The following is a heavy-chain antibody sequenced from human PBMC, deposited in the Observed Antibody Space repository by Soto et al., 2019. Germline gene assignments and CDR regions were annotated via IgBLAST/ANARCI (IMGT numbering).Heavy chain of an antibody. CDR2: IIPILGIA. CDR1: GGTFSSCT. J-gene: IGHJ5*02. D-gene: IGHD3-10*01. CDR3: ASSLYYGSGSYYSWFDP. V-gene: IGHV1-69*02. Sequence: ASVKVSCKASGGTFSSCTISWVRQAPGQGLEWMGRIIPILGIANYAQKFQGRVTITADKSTSTAYMELSSLRSEDTAVYYCASSLYYGSGSYYSWFDPWGQGTLVTVSS.